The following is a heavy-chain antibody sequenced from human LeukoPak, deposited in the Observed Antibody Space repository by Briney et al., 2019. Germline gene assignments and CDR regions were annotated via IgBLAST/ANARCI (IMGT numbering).Heavy chain of an antibody. D-gene: IGHD3-3*01. J-gene: IGHJ5*02. V-gene: IGHV4-34*01. CDR2: INHSGST. CDR3: ARHRYDFWSGYFRPNWFDP. Sequence: PSETLSLTCAVYGGSFSGYYWSWIRQPPGKGLEWIGEINHSGSTNYNPSLKSRVTISVDTSKNQFSLKLSSVTAADTAVYYCARHRYDFWSGYFRPNWFDPWGQGTLVTVSS. CDR1: GGSFSGYY.